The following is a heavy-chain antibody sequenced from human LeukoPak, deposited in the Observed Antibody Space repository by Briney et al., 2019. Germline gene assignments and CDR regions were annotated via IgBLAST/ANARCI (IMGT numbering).Heavy chain of an antibody. CDR1: GGSISSGGYY. CDR2: IYTSGST. J-gene: IGHJ3*02. D-gene: IGHD1-14*01. V-gene: IGHV4-61*02. Sequence: SETLSLTCTVSGGSISSGGYYWSWIRQPAGKGLEWIGRIYTSGSTNYNPSLKSRVTISVDTSKNQFSLKLSSVTAADTAVYYCARRYLYAFDIWGQGTMVTVSS. CDR3: ARRYLYAFDI.